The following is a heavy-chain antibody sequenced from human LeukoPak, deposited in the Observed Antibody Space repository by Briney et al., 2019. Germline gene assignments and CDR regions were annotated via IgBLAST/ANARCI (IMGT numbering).Heavy chain of an antibody. CDR3: ASYYYDSSGYEQIDY. CDR1: GGTFSSYA. Sequence: ASVRVSCKASGGTFSSYAISWVRQAPGQGLEWMGGIIPIFGTANYAQKFQGRVTITTDESTSTAYMELSSLRSEDTAVYYCASYYYDSSGYEQIDYWGQGTLVTVSS. D-gene: IGHD3-22*01. J-gene: IGHJ4*02. CDR2: IIPIFGTA. V-gene: IGHV1-69*05.